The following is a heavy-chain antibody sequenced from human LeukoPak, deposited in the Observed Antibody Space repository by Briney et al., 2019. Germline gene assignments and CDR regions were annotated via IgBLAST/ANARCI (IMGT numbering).Heavy chain of an antibody. J-gene: IGHJ5*02. CDR2: VSGHNGDT. D-gene: IGHD6-25*01. Sequence: ASVKVSCKASGYTFTSDGVIWVRQAPGQRLEWMGWVSGHNGDTDYAQKLQGRVTMTIVTSTSTAYMELRNLISDDTAVYFCARDRHSGYSSVWYDHWGQGTLVTVSS. V-gene: IGHV1-18*01. CDR1: GYTFTSDG. CDR3: ARDRHSGYSSVWYDH.